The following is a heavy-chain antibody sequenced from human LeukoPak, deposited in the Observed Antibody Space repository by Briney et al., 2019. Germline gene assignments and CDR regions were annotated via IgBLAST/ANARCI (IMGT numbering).Heavy chain of an antibody. D-gene: IGHD2-21*02. J-gene: IGHJ6*02. CDR2: IKQDGSEK. V-gene: IGHV3-7*01. Sequence: GGSLRLSCAASGFTFSSYWMSWVCQAPGKGLEWVANIKQDGSEKYYVDSVKGRFTISRDNAKNSLYLQMNSLRAEDTAVYYCARVRAYCGGDCYASGYYYGMDVWGQGTTVTVSS. CDR1: GFTFSSYW. CDR3: ARVRAYCGGDCYASGYYYGMDV.